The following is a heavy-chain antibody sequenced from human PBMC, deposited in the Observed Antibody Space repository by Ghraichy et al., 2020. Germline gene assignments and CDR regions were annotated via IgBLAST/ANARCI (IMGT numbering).Heavy chain of an antibody. CDR2: IKSTLDGGTT. CDR1: RFTFHKAW. CDR3: TTSGESSLFDPVY. V-gene: IGHV3-15*07. J-gene: IGHJ4*02. D-gene: IGHD3-16*02. Sequence: GGSLRLSCAASRFTFHKAWMNWVRQAPGKGLEWVGRIKSTLDGGTTDYAAPVKGRFTISRDDSENMLYLQINSLKTEDTAVYYCTTSGESSLFDPVYWGQGTLVTVSS.